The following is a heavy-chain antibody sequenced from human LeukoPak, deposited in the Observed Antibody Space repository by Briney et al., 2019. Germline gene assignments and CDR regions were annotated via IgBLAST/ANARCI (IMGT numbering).Heavy chain of an antibody. CDR1: GFTFNRYW. CDR3: ARVTLGVAQYSGLDV. J-gene: IGHJ6*02. Sequence: PGGSLRLSCAASGFTFNRYWLTWVRQAPGKGLEWVANMNKIGSGKFYVDSVKGRFTISRDNAQNSVFLQMNSLRAEDTAVYYCARVTLGVAQYSGLDVWGQGTTVTVSS. D-gene: IGHD1-14*01. V-gene: IGHV3-7*01. CDR2: MNKIGSGK.